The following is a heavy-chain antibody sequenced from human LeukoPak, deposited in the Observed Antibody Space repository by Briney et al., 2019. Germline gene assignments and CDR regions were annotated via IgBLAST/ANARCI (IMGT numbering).Heavy chain of an antibody. CDR3: ARDLGRYCSGGSCYSAWFDP. Sequence: PGGSLRLSCAASGFTVSSNYMSWVRQAPGKGLEWVSVIYSGGSTYYADSVKGRFTISRDNSKNTLYLQMNSLRAEDTAVYYCARDLGRYCSGGSCYSAWFDPWGQGTLVTVSS. CDR2: IYSGGST. J-gene: IGHJ5*02. D-gene: IGHD2-15*01. V-gene: IGHV3-66*01. CDR1: GFTVSSNY.